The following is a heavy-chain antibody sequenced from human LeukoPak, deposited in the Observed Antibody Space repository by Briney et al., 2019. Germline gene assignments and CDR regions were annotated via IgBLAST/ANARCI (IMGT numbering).Heavy chain of an antibody. Sequence: PGGSLRLSCAASGFTFSSYGMHWVRQAPGKGLEWVAVIWYDGSNKYYADSVKGRFTISRDNSKNTLYLQMNSLRAEDTAVYYCASSMRRGVYYYGMDVWGQGTTVTVSS. J-gene: IGHJ6*02. CDR1: GFTFSSYG. CDR2: IWYDGSNK. CDR3: ASSMRRGVYYYGMDV. V-gene: IGHV3-33*01. D-gene: IGHD2-8*01.